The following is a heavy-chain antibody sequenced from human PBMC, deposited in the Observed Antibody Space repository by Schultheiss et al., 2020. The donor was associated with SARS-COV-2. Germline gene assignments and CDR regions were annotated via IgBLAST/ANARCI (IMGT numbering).Heavy chain of an antibody. CDR2: INHSGST. V-gene: IGHV4-38-2*01. CDR3: ARGKRGSSVLTWDYYYYYGMDV. CDR1: GYSISSGYY. D-gene: IGHD6-13*01. J-gene: IGHJ6*02. Sequence: SETLSLTCAVSGYSISSGYYWGWIRQPPGKGLEWIGEINHSGSTNYNPSLKSRVTISVDTSKNQFSLKLSSVTAADTAVYYCARGKRGSSVLTWDYYYYYGMDVWGQGTTVTVSS.